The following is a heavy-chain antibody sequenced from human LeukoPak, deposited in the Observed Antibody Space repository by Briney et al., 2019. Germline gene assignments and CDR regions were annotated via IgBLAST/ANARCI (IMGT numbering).Heavy chain of an antibody. CDR1: GFSLSTSGVG. D-gene: IGHD3-22*01. CDR2: IYWDDDK. Sequence: SGPTLVNPPQTLTLTCTFSGFSLSTSGVGVGWIRQPPGKALEWLALIYWDDDKRYSPSLKSRLTITKDTSKNQVVLTMTNMDPVDTATYYCAHSRPVYDSSGYYRAYYFDYWGQGTLVTVSS. J-gene: IGHJ4*02. CDR3: AHSRPVYDSSGYYRAYYFDY. V-gene: IGHV2-5*02.